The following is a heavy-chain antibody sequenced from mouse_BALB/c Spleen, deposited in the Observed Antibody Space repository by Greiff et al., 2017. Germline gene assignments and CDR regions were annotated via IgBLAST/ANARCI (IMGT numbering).Heavy chain of an antibody. J-gene: IGHJ4*01. CDR1: GFTFSNYW. Sequence: DVKLQESGGGLVQPGGSMKLSCVASGFTFSNYWMNWVRQSPEKGLEWVAEIRLKSNNYATHYAESVKGRFTISRDDSKSSVYLQMNNLRAEDTGIYYCTRSLPYYGRPYYYAMDYWGQGTSVTVSS. D-gene: IGHD1-1*01. CDR2: IRLKSNNYAT. V-gene: IGHV6-6*02. CDR3: TRSLPYYGRPYYYAMDY.